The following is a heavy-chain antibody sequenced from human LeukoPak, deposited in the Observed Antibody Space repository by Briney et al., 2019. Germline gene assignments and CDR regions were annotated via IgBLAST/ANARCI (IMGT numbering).Heavy chain of an antibody. Sequence: SVKVSCKASGGTFSSYAISWVRQAPGQGLEWMGGIIPIFGTANYAQKFQGRVTITADESTSTAYMELCSLRSEDTAVYYCATPIVVVPAAMPNYYMDVWGKGTTVTVSS. CDR2: IIPIFGTA. CDR1: GGTFSSYA. D-gene: IGHD2-2*01. J-gene: IGHJ6*03. V-gene: IGHV1-69*13. CDR3: ATPIVVVPAAMPNYYMDV.